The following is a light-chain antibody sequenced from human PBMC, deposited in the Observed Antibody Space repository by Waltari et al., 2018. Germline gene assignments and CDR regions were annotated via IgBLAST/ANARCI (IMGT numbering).Light chain of an antibody. CDR3: CSYAGTYTRV. Sequence: QSALTQPRSVSGSPGQSVTISCTGSNNNVGGSRYVSWYQQHPGKAPKLMIYDVDKRAQGVPDRFSGSKSDNTASLTISGLQAEDEADYYCCSYAGTYTRVFGGGTRLTVL. CDR2: DVD. V-gene: IGLV2-11*01. J-gene: IGLJ2*01. CDR1: NNNVGGSRY.